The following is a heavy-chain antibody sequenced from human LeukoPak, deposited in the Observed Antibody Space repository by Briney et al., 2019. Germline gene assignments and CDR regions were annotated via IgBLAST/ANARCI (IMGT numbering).Heavy chain of an antibody. V-gene: IGHV1-69*05. CDR1: GGTFSSYA. J-gene: IGHJ2*01. Sequence: SVKVSCKASGGTFSSYAISWVRQAPGQGLEWMGRIIPIFGTANYAQKFQGRVTITTDESTSTAYMELSSLRSEDTAVYYCARGGIAAAGTYYWYFDLWGRGALVTVSS. CDR3: ARGGIAAAGTYYWYFDL. CDR2: IIPIFGTA. D-gene: IGHD6-13*01.